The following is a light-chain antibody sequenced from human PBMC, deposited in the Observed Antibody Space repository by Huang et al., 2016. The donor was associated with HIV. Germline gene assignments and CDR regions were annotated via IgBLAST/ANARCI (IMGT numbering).Light chain of an antibody. J-gene: IGKJ2*01. CDR2: DAS. CDR3: QQRSAWPRT. V-gene: IGKV3-11*01. Sequence: EIVLTQSPATLSLSPGESATLYCRTSQSVFNYLAWYQQRPGQAPRLLIYDASNRATGVSARFSGSGSGTDFALTISSLEPEDFAVYYCQQRSAWPRTFGQGTKLEI. CDR1: QSVFNY.